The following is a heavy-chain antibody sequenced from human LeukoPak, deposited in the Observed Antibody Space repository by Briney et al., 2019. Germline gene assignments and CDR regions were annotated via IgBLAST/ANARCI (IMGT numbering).Heavy chain of an antibody. CDR1: GYTFTSYD. V-gene: IGHV1-8*01. CDR2: MNPNSGNT. D-gene: IGHD3-22*01. Sequence: ASVKVSCKASGYTFTSYDINWVRQATGQGLEWMGWMNPNSGNTGYAQKFQGRVTMTRNTSISTAYMELSSLRSEDTAVYYCARSRREYYYDSSGYYTNWFDPWGQGTLVTVSS. CDR3: ARSRREYYYDSSGYYTNWFDP. J-gene: IGHJ5*02.